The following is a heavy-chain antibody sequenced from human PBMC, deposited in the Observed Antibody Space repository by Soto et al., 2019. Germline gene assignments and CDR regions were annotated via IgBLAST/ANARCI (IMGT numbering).Heavy chain of an antibody. CDR3: ARDSGDVLLWPRYYYYMDV. Sequence: PGGSLRLSCAASGFTVSSNYMSWVRQAPGKGLEWVSVIYSGGSTYYADSVKGRFTISRDNSKNTLYLQMNSLRAEDTAVYYCARDSGDVLLWPRYYYYMDVWGKGTTVTVSS. V-gene: IGHV3-66*01. CDR2: IYSGGST. D-gene: IGHD3-10*01. J-gene: IGHJ6*03. CDR1: GFTVSSNY.